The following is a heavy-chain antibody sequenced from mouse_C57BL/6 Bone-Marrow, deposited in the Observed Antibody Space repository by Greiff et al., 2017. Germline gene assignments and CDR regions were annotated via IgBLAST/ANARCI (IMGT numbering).Heavy chain of an antibody. CDR3: ARSGWLLPYAMDY. CDR1: GYAFTNYL. D-gene: IGHD2-3*01. V-gene: IGHV1-54*01. J-gene: IGHJ4*01. CDR2: INPGSGGT. Sequence: QVQLKESGAELVRPGTSVKVSCKASGYAFTNYLIEWVKQRPGQGLEWIGVINPGSGGTNYNEKFKGKAPLTADKSSSTAYMQLSSLTSEDSAVYFCARSGWLLPYAMDYWGQGTSVTVSS.